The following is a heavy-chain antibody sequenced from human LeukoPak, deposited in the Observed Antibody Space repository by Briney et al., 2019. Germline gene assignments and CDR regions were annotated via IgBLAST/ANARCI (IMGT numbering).Heavy chain of an antibody. CDR1: SGSIFSTNW. D-gene: IGHD1-26*01. Sequence: SETLSLTCTVSSGSIFSTNWWSWVRQPPGKGLEWIGQIFHSGSTYYNPSLKSRVTISVDTSKNQFSLKLSSVTAADTAVYYCARDRVGATTEGYYYYYMDVWGKGTTVTVSS. CDR3: ARDRVGATTEGYYYYYMDV. V-gene: IGHV4-4*02. CDR2: IFHSGST. J-gene: IGHJ6*03.